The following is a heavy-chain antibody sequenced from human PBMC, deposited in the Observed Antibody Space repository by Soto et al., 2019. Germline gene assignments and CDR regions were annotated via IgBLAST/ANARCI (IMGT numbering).Heavy chain of an antibody. V-gene: IGHV4-30-4*01. J-gene: IGHJ4*02. CDR3: ARDSMVTYFDF. D-gene: IGHD4-17*01. Sequence: QVQLQESGPGLVKPSQTLSLTCTVSGGSISSGDYFWSWIRQPPGKGLEWIGYISYSGSAYYNPSLKSRVTISVDTSMTQFSLELNSVTAADTAVYFCARDSMVTYFDFWGQGTLVIVSS. CDR2: ISYSGSA. CDR1: GGSISSGDYF.